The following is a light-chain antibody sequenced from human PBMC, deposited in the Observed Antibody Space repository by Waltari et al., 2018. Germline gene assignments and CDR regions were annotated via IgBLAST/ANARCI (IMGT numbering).Light chain of an antibody. CDR3: QQYLSTPPT. CDR1: QSVLYSSNNKNY. V-gene: IGKV4-1*01. Sequence: DIVMTQSPDSLAVSLGERATINCKSSQSVLYSSNNKNYLAWYQQKPGQPPKLLIYWASNPGSGVPGRFSGSGSGTDFTLTISSLQAEDVAVYYCQQYLSTPPTFGQGTKVEIK. CDR2: WAS. J-gene: IGKJ1*01.